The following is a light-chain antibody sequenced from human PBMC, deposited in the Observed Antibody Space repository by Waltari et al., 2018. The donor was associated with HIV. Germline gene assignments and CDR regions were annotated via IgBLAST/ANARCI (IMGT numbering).Light chain of an antibody. CDR3: QQYDVWPLT. Sequence: DILLTQSPPTLSVSPGVRGTLSCRASQTVGLNLAWYQQRPGQPPKLLVYGASIRASGVSSRFTGSGSGTEFTLTITSVRSEAFAMYFCQQYDVWPLTFGGGTNVDLK. CDR2: GAS. V-gene: IGKV3-15*01. J-gene: IGKJ4*01. CDR1: QTVGLN.